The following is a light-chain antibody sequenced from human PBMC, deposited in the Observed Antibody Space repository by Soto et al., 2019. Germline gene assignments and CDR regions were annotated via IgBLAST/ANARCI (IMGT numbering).Light chain of an antibody. V-gene: IGKV1-33*01. J-gene: IGKJ2*01. Sequence: DIQMTQSPSSLSASLGDRVTITCQASQAISKYLHWYHQRPGKAPILVIYDASNLEAGAPSGFSGGGSGTSFTLTISSLQPEDIGTYFCQQYNNLPYTFGQGTKLDIK. CDR2: DAS. CDR3: QQYNNLPYT. CDR1: QAISKY.